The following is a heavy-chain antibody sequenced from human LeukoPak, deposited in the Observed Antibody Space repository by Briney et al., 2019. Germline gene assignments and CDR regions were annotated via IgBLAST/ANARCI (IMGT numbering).Heavy chain of an antibody. J-gene: IGHJ5*02. Sequence: SETLSLTCTVSGGSISSYYWSWIRQPPGKGLEWIGYIYYSGSTNYNPSLKSRVTISVDTSKNQFSLKLSSVTAADTAVYYCETAMLKNWFDPWGQGTLVTVSS. CDR2: IYYSGST. D-gene: IGHD3-10*02. CDR1: GGSISSYY. CDR3: ETAMLKNWFDP. V-gene: IGHV4-59*01.